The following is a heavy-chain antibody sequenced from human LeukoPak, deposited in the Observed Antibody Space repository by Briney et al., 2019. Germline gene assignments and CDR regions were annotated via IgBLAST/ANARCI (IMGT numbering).Heavy chain of an antibody. J-gene: IGHJ4*02. CDR1: GGTFSSYA. CDR2: IIPIFGTA. D-gene: IGHD3-3*01. CDR3: ARVARDTIFGVVINYFDY. V-gene: IGHV1-69*13. Sequence: SVKVSCKASGGTFSSYAISWVRQAPGQGLEWMGGIIPIFGTANYAQKFQGRVTITADESTSTAYMELSSLRSEDTAVYYCARVARDTIFGVVINYFDYWGQGTLVTVSS.